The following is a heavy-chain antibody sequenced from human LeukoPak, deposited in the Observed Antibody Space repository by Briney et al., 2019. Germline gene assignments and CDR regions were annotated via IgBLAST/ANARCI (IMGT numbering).Heavy chain of an antibody. CDR3: ARGYYCSSTSCYDY. CDR1: GGSFSGYY. V-gene: IGHV4-34*01. D-gene: IGHD2-2*01. CDR2: INHSGST. Sequence: SENLSLTCAVYGGSFSGYYWSWIRQPPGKGLEWIGEINHSGSTNYNPSLKSRVTISVDTSKNQFSLKLSSVTAADTAVYYCARGYYCSSTSCYDYWGQGTLVTVSS. J-gene: IGHJ4*02.